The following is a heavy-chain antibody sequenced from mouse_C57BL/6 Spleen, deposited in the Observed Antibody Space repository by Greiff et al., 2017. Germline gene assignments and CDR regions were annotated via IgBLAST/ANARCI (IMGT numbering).Heavy chain of an antibody. V-gene: IGHV1-64*01. Sequence: QVQLQQPGAELVKPGASVKLSCKASGYTFTSYWMHWVKQRPGQGLEWIGMIHPNSGSTNYNEKFKSKATLTVDNSSSTAYMQLSSLTSEDSAVYYGARARSTRVTAKGDWGQGTTLTVAS. CDR2: IHPNSGST. J-gene: IGHJ2*01. CDR3: ARARSTRVTAKGD. D-gene: IGHD2-2*01. CDR1: GYTFTSYW.